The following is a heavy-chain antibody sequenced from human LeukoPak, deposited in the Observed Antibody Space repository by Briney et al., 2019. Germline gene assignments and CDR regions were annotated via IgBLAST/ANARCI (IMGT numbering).Heavy chain of an antibody. D-gene: IGHD5-12*01. Sequence: GGSLRLSCAASGFTFSSYSMNWVRQAPGKGLEWVSVLFSGGDTYYADSVKDRFSISRDRSRETLFLQMNSLRADDTAVYYCARQGYDSGFDYWGHGTMVTVSS. J-gene: IGHJ4*01. CDR1: GFTFSSYS. V-gene: IGHV3-66*04. CDR2: LFSGGDT. CDR3: ARQGYDSGFDY.